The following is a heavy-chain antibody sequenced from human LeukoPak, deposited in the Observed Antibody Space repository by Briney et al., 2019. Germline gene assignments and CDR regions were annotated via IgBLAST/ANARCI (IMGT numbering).Heavy chain of an antibody. CDR3: AKDLGYSGYDPLDY. CDR2: ISGSGRST. CDR1: GFTFSSYA. V-gene: IGHV3-23*01. D-gene: IGHD5-12*01. J-gene: IGHJ4*02. Sequence: GGSLRLSCAASGFTFSSYAMSWVRQAPGKGLEWVSGISGSGRSTYYTDSVKGRFIISRDNSKNTVFLQMNSLRADDTAVYYCAKDLGYSGYDPLDYWGQGTLVTVSS.